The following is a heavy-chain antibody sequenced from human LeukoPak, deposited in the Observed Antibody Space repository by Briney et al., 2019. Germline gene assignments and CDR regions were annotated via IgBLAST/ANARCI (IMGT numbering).Heavy chain of an antibody. CDR3: AKDGAWLRFDD. CDR2: ISPGGGPT. Sequence: GGSLRLSCAASGFPFSSHGMNWVRQAPGKGLEWVSGISPGGGPTYYADSVKGRFSISRDDLKNTLYLQMTNLRAEDTAVYYCAKDGAWLRFDDWGQGILVTVSS. J-gene: IGHJ4*02. D-gene: IGHD5-12*01. CDR1: GFPFSSHG. V-gene: IGHV3-23*01.